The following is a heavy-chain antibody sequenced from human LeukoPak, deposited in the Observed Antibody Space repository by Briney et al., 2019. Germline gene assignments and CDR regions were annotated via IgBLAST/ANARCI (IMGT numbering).Heavy chain of an antibody. CDR3: ARGADYGGNSVPFDY. CDR2: IYYRGTT. D-gene: IGHD4-23*01. J-gene: IGHJ4*02. CDR1: GGSISSGGHY. V-gene: IGHV4-31*03. Sequence: PSQTLSLTCTVSGGSISSGGHYWGWIRQQPGKGLERIGYIYYRGTTYYNPSLKSRVSISLDTSKNQVSLKLTSVTAADTAVYYCARGADYGGNSVPFDYWGQGTLVTVSS.